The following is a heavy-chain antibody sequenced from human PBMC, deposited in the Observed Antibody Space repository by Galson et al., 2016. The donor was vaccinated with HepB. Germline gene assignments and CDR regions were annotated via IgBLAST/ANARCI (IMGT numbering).Heavy chain of an antibody. CDR1: GGSISNDTHY. V-gene: IGHV4-39*01. Sequence: SETLSLTCTVAGGSISNDTHYWGWIRQPPGKGLEWIGSIYYNENTYHNPSLESRVTMSVDTSKNQFSLNLSSVTAADTAVYYCARHAYSSPRYYFDFWGQGTLITVSS. J-gene: IGHJ4*02. D-gene: IGHD3-22*01. CDR2: IYYNENT. CDR3: ARHAYSSPRYYFDF.